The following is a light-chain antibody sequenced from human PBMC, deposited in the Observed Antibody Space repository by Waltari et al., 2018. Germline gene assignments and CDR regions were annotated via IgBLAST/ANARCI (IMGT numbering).Light chain of an antibody. Sequence: DIQMTQSPSTLSESVGDRVTTTCRASQSISSWLAWYQQKPGKAPKLLIYNASSLESGVPSRFSGSGSGTEFTLTISSLQPDDFATYYCQQYNSYWTFGQGTKVEIK. CDR3: QQYNSYWT. V-gene: IGKV1-5*03. CDR1: QSISSW. CDR2: NAS. J-gene: IGKJ1*01.